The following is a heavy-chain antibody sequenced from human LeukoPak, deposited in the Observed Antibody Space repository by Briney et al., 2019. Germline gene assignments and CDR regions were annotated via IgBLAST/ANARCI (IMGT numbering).Heavy chain of an antibody. Sequence: SETLSLTCAVYGRSFSGYYWSWIRQPPGKGLEWIGEINHSGSTNYNPSLKSRVTISVDTSKNQFSLKLSSVTAADTAVYYCARRFLRRQGKYYDFWSGSHYFDYWGQGTLVTVSS. CDR1: GRSFSGYY. CDR3: ARRFLRRQGKYYDFWSGSHYFDY. CDR2: INHSGST. D-gene: IGHD3-3*01. J-gene: IGHJ4*02. V-gene: IGHV4-34*01.